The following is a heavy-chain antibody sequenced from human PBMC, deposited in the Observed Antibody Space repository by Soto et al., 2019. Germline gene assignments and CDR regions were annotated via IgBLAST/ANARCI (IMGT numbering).Heavy chain of an antibody. CDR2: IYNSGST. V-gene: IGHV4-31*03. D-gene: IGHD2-2*01. CDR3: AGSVVVPGNFDY. J-gene: IGHJ4*02. Sequence: QVQLQESGPGLVKPSQTLSLTCTVSGGSVSSGGYYWSWIRQHPGKGLEWIGYIYNSGSTYYNPSLKSRITISLDTSKNQFSLRLSSVTAADTAVYYCAGSVVVPGNFDYRGQGTLVTVSS. CDR1: GGSVSSGGYY.